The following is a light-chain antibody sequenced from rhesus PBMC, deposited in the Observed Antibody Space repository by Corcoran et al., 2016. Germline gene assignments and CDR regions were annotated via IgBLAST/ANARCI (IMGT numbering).Light chain of an antibody. Sequence: QADLTKPPSVSGSAGQSVPISCAATSGDIGGYNDVSWYQQHPGKAPKLMIYDVSKQPSGVSDRFSGSKSGNTASLPISGLQAEDEADYYCSSTAGSNTFIFGARTRLTVL. V-gene: IGLV2-23*01. CDR2: DVS. J-gene: IGLJ1*01. CDR3: SSTAGSNTFI. CDR1: SGDIGGYND.